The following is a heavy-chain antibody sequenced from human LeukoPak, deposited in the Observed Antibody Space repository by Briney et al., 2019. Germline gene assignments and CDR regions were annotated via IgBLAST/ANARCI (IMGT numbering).Heavy chain of an antibody. J-gene: IGHJ4*02. CDR3: VRRGDASSGWGDHDF. CDR2: IGGSGDKT. CDR1: GFTFNRNA. V-gene: IGHV3-23*01. Sequence: GGFLRLSCAASGFTFNRNAISWVRQAPGKGLEWVSTIGGSGDKTFYADSVKGRFTISRDNSKNMVHLQMNSLTGEDTALYYCVRRGDASSGWGDHDFWGQGALVTVSS. D-gene: IGHD6-19*01.